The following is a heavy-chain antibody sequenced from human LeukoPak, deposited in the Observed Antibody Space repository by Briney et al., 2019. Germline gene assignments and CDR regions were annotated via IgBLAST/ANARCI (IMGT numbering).Heavy chain of an antibody. CDR1: GFTFSSYE. V-gene: IGHV3-48*03. J-gene: IGHJ6*04. Sequence: GGSLRLSCAASGFTFSSYEMNWVRQAPGEGLGWVSYISSSASTIYYADSVKGRFTISRDNAKNSLYLQMNSLRAEDTAVYYCAELGITMIGGVWGKGTTVTISS. D-gene: IGHD3-10*02. CDR3: AELGITMIGGV. CDR2: ISSSASTI.